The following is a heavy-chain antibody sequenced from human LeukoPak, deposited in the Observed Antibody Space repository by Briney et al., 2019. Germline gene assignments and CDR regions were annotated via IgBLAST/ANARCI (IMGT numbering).Heavy chain of an antibody. J-gene: IGHJ6*03. CDR2: ISAYNGNT. Sequence: ASVKVSCKASGYTFTSYGISWVRQAPGQGLEWMGWISAYNGNTNYAQKLQGRVTITRNTSISTAYMELSSLRSEDTAVYYCARGGRTPYMDVWGKGTTVTVSS. CDR3: ARGGRTPYMDV. V-gene: IGHV1-18*01. CDR1: GYTFTSYG.